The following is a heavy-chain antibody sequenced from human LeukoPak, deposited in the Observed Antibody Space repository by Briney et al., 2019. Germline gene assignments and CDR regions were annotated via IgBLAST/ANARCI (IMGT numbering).Heavy chain of an antibody. CDR1: GYSFTSYW. D-gene: IGHD3-22*01. CDR2: IDPSDSYT. V-gene: IGHV5-10-1*01. J-gene: IGHJ3*01. Sequence: GESLKISCKGSGYSFTSYWISWVRQMPGKGLEWMGRIDPSDSYTNYSPSFQGHVTISADKSISTAYLQWSSLKASDTAMYYCARENYYDSSALDWGQGTMVTVSS. CDR3: ARENYYDSSALD.